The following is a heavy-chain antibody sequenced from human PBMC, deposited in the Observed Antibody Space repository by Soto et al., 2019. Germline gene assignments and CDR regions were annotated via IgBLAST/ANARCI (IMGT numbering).Heavy chain of an antibody. V-gene: IGHV3-7*01. CDR2: MKGDGSDI. CDR1: GFTFSSFW. Sequence: EVQLVESGGGLVQPGGSLRLSCVAAGFTFSSFWMCWIRQTLGKGLEWVTNMKGDGSDIAYADSLRGRFTVSRDNSRKSVYLQMNRRTVEYTAVYFCARDFSYQGFDHWRQAALFTVSS. CDR3: ARDFSYQGFDH. D-gene: IGHD3-16*02. J-gene: IGHJ4*02.